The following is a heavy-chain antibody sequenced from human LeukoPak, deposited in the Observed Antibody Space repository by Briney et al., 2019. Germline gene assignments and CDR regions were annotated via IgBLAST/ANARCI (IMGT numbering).Heavy chain of an antibody. J-gene: IGHJ4*02. Sequence: GGSLRLSCAASGFTFSSYVMSWVRQAPGKGLEWVSGISGSGGDTYYADSVKGRFTTSRDNSKNTLYLQMNSLRAEDTAVYYCAKGIMWGRWELYRPGYYFDYWGQGILVIVSS. CDR1: GFTFSSYV. CDR3: AKGIMWGRWELYRPGYYFDY. D-gene: IGHD1-26*01. CDR2: ISGSGGDT. V-gene: IGHV3-23*01.